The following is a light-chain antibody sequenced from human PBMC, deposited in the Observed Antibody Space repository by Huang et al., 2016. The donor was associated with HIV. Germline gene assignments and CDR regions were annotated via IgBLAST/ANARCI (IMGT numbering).Light chain of an antibody. CDR1: QSVRSY. CDR2: AAS. V-gene: IGKV3-11*01. Sequence: EIVLTQSPATLSLSPGERATLSCRASQSVRSYLAWYQQKPGQAPRLLIYAASNRATGIPARFSGSGSGTDFTLTSSNLQSEDFAVYYCQQRSAWPLTFGGGTKVEI. CDR3: QQRSAWPLT. J-gene: IGKJ4*01.